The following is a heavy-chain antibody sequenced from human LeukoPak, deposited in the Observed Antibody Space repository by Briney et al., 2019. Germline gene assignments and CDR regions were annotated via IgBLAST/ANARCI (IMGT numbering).Heavy chain of an antibody. J-gene: IGHJ5*02. CDR2: IYPGDSDT. CDR3: ARLITMVRGKADWFDP. D-gene: IGHD3-10*01. V-gene: IGHV5-51*01. Sequence: PGESLKISCKGSGYSFTSYWIGWVRQMPGKGLEWMGIIYPGDSDTRYSPSFQGQVTISADKSISTAYLQWSSLKASGTAMYYCARLITMVRGKADWFDPWGQGTLVTVSS. CDR1: GYSFTSYW.